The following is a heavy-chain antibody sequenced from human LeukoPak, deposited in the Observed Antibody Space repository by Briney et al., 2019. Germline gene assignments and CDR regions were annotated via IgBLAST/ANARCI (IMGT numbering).Heavy chain of an antibody. CDR1: GYTFTSYA. D-gene: IGHD3-9*01. V-gene: IGHV7-4-1*02. CDR3: ASGLLYDILTGPFDY. CDR2: INTNTGNP. Sequence: ASVKVSCKASGYTFTSYAMNWVRQAPGQGLEWMGWINTNTGNPTYAQGFTGRFVFSLDTSVSTAYLRISSLKAEDTAVYYCASGLLYDILTGPFDYWGQGTLVTVSS. J-gene: IGHJ4*02.